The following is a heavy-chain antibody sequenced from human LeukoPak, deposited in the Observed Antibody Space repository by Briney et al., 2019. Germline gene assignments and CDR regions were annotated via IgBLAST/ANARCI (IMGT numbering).Heavy chain of an antibody. J-gene: IGHJ4*02. Sequence: GGSLRLSCAASGFSFRTRALHWVRQAPGKGLEWVAVISYDGNNRYYADSVKGRFTISGDISKNTLYLQMNSLRADDTAVYYCARGSVTTGYYFEYWGQGTLVTVSS. D-gene: IGHD4-17*01. CDR2: ISYDGNNR. V-gene: IGHV3-30-3*01. CDR3: ARGSVTTGYYFEY. CDR1: GFSFRTRA.